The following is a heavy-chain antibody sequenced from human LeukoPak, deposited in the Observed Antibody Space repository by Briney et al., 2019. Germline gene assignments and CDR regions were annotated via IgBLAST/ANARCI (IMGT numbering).Heavy chain of an antibody. V-gene: IGHV3-30-3*01. J-gene: IGHJ4*02. CDR2: ISYDGSNK. D-gene: IGHD6-19*01. Sequence: GGSLRLSCAASGFTFSSYAMHWVRQAPGKGLEWVAVISYDGSNKYYADSVKGRFTISRDNSKNTLYLQANSLRAEDTAVYYCARDRAVAGIRDFDYWGQGTLVTVSS. CDR1: GFTFSSYA. CDR3: ARDRAVAGIRDFDY.